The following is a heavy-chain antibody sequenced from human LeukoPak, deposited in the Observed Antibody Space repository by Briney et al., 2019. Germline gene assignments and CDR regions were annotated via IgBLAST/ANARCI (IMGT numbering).Heavy chain of an antibody. J-gene: IGHJ5*02. D-gene: IGHD1-26*01. CDR3: ARWEDERTALDP. CDR2: IYSSGST. V-gene: IGHV4-39*06. Sequence: PSETLSLTCTVSGVSISSSSYYWGWIRQPPGKGLEWIGSIYSSGSTYYNPSLKSRVTISVDTSKNQFTLRLSSVTAADTAVYYCARWEDERTALDPWGQGTLVTVSS. CDR1: GVSISSSSYY.